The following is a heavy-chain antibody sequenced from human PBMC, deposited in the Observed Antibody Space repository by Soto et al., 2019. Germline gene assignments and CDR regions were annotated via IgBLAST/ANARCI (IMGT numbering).Heavy chain of an antibody. CDR2: ISYDGSNK. V-gene: IGHV3-30*18. J-gene: IGHJ4*02. CDR1: GFTFSSDG. CDR3: AKDHRSTWSFDY. D-gene: IGHD6-13*01. Sequence: QVQLVETGGGVVQPGRSLRLSCAASGFTFSSDGMHWVRQAPGKGLEWVAVISYDGSNKYYADSVKGRFTISRDNSKNTLYLQMNSLRAEDTAVYYCAKDHRSTWSFDYWGLGTLATVSS.